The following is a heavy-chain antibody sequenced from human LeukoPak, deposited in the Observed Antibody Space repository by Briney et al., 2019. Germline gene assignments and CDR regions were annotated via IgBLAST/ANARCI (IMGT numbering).Heavy chain of an antibody. CDR1: GGSISSYY. J-gene: IGHJ4*02. D-gene: IGHD3-9*01. CDR2: IYYSGST. CDR3: ARSKDILTGYCFDY. Sequence: EPSETLSLTCTVSGGSISSYYWSWIRQPPGKGLEWIGYIYYSGSTNYNPSLKSRVTISVDTSKNQFSLKLSSVTAADTAVYYCARSKDILTGYCFDYWGQGTLVTVSS. V-gene: IGHV4-59*12.